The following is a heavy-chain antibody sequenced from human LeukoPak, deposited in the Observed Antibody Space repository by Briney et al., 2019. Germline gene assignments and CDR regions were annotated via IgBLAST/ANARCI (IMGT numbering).Heavy chain of an antibody. D-gene: IGHD3-16*01. V-gene: IGHV3-21*01. CDR2: ISSSSSYI. CDR3: AREGPIRGGAFDI. CDR1: GFTFSNYW. Sequence: PGGSLRLSCAASGFTFSNYWMSWVRQAPGKGLEWVSSISSSSSYIYYADSVKGRFTISRDNAKNSLYLQMNSLRAEDTAVYYCAREGPIRGGAFDIWGQGTMVTVSS. J-gene: IGHJ3*02.